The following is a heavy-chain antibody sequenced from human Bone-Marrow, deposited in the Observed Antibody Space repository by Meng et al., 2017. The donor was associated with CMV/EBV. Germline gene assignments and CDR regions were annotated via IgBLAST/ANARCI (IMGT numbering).Heavy chain of an antibody. CDR1: GFTFSSYS. CDR2: ISSGSSSYI. D-gene: IGHD6-13*01. CDR3: ARKPLAAAGHNWFDP. Sequence: GESLKISCAASGFTFSSYSMKWVRQAPGKGLEWVSSISSGSSSYIYYADSVKGRFTISRDNAKDSLYLQMNSLRAEDTAVYYCARKPLAAAGHNWFDPWGQGTLVTVSS. V-gene: IGHV3-21*01. J-gene: IGHJ5*02.